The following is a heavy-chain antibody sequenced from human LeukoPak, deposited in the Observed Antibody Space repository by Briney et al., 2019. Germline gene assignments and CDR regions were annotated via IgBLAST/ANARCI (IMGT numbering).Heavy chain of an antibody. CDR2: ISSSSSYI. CDR1: GFTFSSYS. Sequence: GGSLRLSCAASGFTFSSYSMNWVRQAPGKGLEWVSSISSSSSYIYYADSLKGRFTISRDNAKNSLYLQMNSLRAEDTAVYYCARDSEYYYDSSGSPREVWGQGTMVTVSS. D-gene: IGHD3-22*01. V-gene: IGHV3-21*01. CDR3: ARDSEYYYDSSGSPREV. J-gene: IGHJ3*01.